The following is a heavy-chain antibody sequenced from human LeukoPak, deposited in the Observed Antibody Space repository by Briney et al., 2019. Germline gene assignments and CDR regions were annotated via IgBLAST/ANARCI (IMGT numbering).Heavy chain of an antibody. CDR1: GFSLSLYA. V-gene: IGHV3-30*04. CDR2: IQYDGRHE. Sequence: PGGSLRLSCAASGFSLSLYAMHWVRQAPGKGLEWVAMIQYDGRHEYYADSVKGRFTVTRDNSHNTLYLQLNSPRPDDTGVYSCARGVGAVLYFDVWGQGSLATVSS. D-gene: IGHD1-26*01. J-gene: IGHJ4*02. CDR3: ARGVGAVLYFDV.